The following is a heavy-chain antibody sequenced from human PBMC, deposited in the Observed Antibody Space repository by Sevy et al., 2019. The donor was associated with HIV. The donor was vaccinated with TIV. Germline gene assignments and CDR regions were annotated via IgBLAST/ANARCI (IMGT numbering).Heavy chain of an antibody. CDR2: ITTSGRYT. CDR1: GFTFRTYA. CDR3: AKEAAMGYV. V-gene: IGHV3-23*01. Sequence: GGSLRLSCAASGFTFRTYAMNWVRQAPGKGLEWVSSITTSGRYTYSADSVEGRFTISRDNSQNTVYLQMNSLRVDDTAVYYCAKEAAMGYVWGQGTTVTVSS. D-gene: IGHD5-18*01. J-gene: IGHJ6*02.